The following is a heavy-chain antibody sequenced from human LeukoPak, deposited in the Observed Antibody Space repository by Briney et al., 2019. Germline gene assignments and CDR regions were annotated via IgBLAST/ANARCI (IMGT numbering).Heavy chain of an antibody. CDR1: GFTFSSYA. D-gene: IGHD3-22*01. J-gene: IGHJ4*02. Sequence: GGSLRLSCAASGFTFSSYAMSWVRQAPGKGLEWVSAFSGSGGSTYYADSVKGRFTISRDNSKNTLYLQMNSLRAEDTAVYYCAKGAFTMIVVVANFDYWGQGTLVTVSS. CDR3: AKGAFTMIVVVANFDY. CDR2: FSGSGGST. V-gene: IGHV3-23*01.